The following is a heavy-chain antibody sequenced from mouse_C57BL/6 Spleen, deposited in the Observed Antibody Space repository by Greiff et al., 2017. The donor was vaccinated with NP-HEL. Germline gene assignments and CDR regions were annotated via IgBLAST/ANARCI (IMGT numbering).Heavy chain of an antibody. D-gene: IGHD1-2*01. CDR1: GYTFTSYW. Sequence: QVQLQQPGAELVKPGASVKMPCKASGYTFTSYWITWVKQRPGQGLEWIGDIYPGSGSTNYNEKFKSKATLTVDTSSSTAYMQLSSLTSEDSAVYYCARGDLALLRSAYWGQGTLVTVSA. V-gene: IGHV1-55*01. J-gene: IGHJ3*01. CDR2: IYPGSGST. CDR3: ARGDLALLRSAY.